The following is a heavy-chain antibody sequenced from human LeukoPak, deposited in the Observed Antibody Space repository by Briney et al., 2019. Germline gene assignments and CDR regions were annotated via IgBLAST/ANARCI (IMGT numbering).Heavy chain of an antibody. CDR2: IRNDGRKK. J-gene: IGHJ4*02. Sequence: GGSLRLSCAASGFTFSGNGMHWVRQAPGQGLEGVAFIRNDGRKKYYADSVKGRFTLSRDNSKTTLYLQMNSLRVEDTAVYYCAKDGSGSPSFDYWGQGTLVTVSS. CDR3: AKDGSGSPSFDY. D-gene: IGHD3-10*01. V-gene: IGHV3-30*02. CDR1: GFTFSGNG.